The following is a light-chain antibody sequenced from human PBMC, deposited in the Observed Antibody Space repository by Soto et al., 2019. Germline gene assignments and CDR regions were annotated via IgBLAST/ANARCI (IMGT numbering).Light chain of an antibody. CDR1: QSVSSNY. V-gene: IGKV3-20*01. CDR3: KQYGSSPIT. CDR2: GAF. Sequence: EIVLTQSPGTLSLSPGERATFSCRASQSVSSNYLAWYQQKPGQAPRLLIYGAFKRATGIQDRFSGSGSGTDFTLTIRRLEPEDFAVYYCKQYGSSPITFGQGTRLEIK. J-gene: IGKJ5*01.